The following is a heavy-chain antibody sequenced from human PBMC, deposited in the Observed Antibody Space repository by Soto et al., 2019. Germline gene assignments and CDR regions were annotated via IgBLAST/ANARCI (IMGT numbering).Heavy chain of an antibody. V-gene: IGHV1-46*01. CDR3: ARDPRMNYEILTGYYIPLDY. J-gene: IGHJ4*02. CDR1: GYTFTSYY. CDR2: INPSGGST. D-gene: IGHD3-9*01. Sequence: GASVKVSCKASGYTFTSYYMHWVRQAPGQGLEWMGIINPSGGSTSYAQKFRARVTMTTDTSTSTAYMELRSLRSDDTAVYYCARDPRMNYEILTGYYIPLDYWGQGTQVTVSS.